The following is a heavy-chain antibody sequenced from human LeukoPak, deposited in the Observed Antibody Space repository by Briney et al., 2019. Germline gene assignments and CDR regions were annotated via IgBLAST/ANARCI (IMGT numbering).Heavy chain of an antibody. J-gene: IGHJ4*02. Sequence: GGSLRLSCAASGFTFSSYAMHWVRQAPGKGLEWVAVISYDGSNKYYADSVKGRFTISRDNSKNTLYLQMNSLRAEDTAVYYCAKEGRFLEWLFDYCGQGTLVTVSS. D-gene: IGHD3-3*01. CDR1: GFTFSSYA. V-gene: IGHV3-30-3*01. CDR3: AKEGRFLEWLFDY. CDR2: ISYDGSNK.